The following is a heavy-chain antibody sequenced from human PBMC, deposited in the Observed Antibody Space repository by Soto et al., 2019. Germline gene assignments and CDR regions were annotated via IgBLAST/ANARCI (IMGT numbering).Heavy chain of an antibody. CDR1: GYSFPSYW. Sequence: LNLSCNGSGYSFPSYWLSWVRQLPGKGLVRMGRIDPSDSYTNYSPSFQGHVTISADKSISTAYLQWSSLKASDTAMYYCARQIRYCSSTSCPLTSYYYYGMDVWGQGTKVTVS. J-gene: IGHJ6*02. CDR2: IDPSDSYT. CDR3: ARQIRYCSSTSCPLTSYYYYGMDV. D-gene: IGHD2-2*01. V-gene: IGHV5-10-1*01.